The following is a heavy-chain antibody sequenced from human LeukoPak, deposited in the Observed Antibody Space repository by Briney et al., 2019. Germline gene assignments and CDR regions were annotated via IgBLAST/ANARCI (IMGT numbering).Heavy chain of an antibody. CDR2: IVVGSGNT. D-gene: IGHD5-12*01. V-gene: IGHV1-58*01. CDR1: GFTFTSSA. J-gene: IGHJ4*02. Sequence: SVKVSCKASGFTFTSSAVQWVRQARGQRLEWIGWIVVGSGNTNYAQKFQERVTITRDMSTSTAYMELSSLRPEDTAVYYCAAERGYSGYDDGDRYFDYWGQGTLVTVSS. CDR3: AAERGYSGYDDGDRYFDY.